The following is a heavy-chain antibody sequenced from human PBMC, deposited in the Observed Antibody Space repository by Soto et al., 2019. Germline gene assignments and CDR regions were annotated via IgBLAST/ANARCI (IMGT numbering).Heavy chain of an antibody. CDR3: AHTHDSLRYSSSSGSWFDP. V-gene: IGHV2-5*02. D-gene: IGHD6-6*01. Sequence: SGPTLVNPTQTLTLTCTFSGFSLSTSGVGVGWIRQPPGKALEWLALIYWDDDKRYSPSLKSRLTITKDTSKNQVVLTMTNMDPVDTATYYCAHTHDSLRYSSSSGSWFDPWGQGTLVTVSS. CDR1: GFSLSTSGVG. J-gene: IGHJ5*02. CDR2: IYWDDDK.